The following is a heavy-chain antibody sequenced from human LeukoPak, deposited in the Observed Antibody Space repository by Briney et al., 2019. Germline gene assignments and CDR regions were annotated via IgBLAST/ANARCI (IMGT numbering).Heavy chain of an antibody. V-gene: IGHV4-39*01. Sequence: SETLSLTCTVSGASFSSSTYYWGWIRQPPGKGLEWIGSIYYNVSTYYNPSLKSRVTMSVDTSKNQFSLKLSSVTAADTAVYYCARHAGGIAAAGTRPFDYWGQGTLVTVSS. J-gene: IGHJ4*02. CDR3: ARHAGGIAAAGTRPFDY. CDR2: IYYNVST. CDR1: GASFSSSTYY. D-gene: IGHD6-13*01.